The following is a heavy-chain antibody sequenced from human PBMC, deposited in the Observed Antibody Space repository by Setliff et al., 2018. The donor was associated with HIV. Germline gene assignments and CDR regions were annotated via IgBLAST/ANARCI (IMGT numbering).Heavy chain of an antibody. CDR3: ARGIAVAGPYFDY. Sequence: SETLSLTCTVSGGSISSYYWSWIRQPPGKGLEWIGYIYYSGSSKNTPSLKSRVTISVDTPKNEFSLKLSSMTAADTAVYYCARGIAVAGPYFDYWGRGTLVTVSS. D-gene: IGHD6-19*01. J-gene: IGHJ4*02. CDR2: IYYSGSS. V-gene: IGHV4-59*01. CDR1: GGSISSYY.